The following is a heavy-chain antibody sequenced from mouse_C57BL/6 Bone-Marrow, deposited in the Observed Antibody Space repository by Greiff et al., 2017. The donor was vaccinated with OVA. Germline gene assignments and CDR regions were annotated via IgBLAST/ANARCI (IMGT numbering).Heavy chain of an antibody. J-gene: IGHJ4*01. CDR1: GYTFTDYY. CDR3: ARRRAMDY. CDR2: INPNNGGT. V-gene: IGHV1-26*01. Sequence: VQLQQSGPELVKPGASVKISCKASGYTFTDYYMNWVKQSHGKSLEWIGDINPNNGGTSYNQKFKGKATLTVDKSSSTAYMELRSLTSEDSAVYYCARRRAMDYWGQGTSVTVSS.